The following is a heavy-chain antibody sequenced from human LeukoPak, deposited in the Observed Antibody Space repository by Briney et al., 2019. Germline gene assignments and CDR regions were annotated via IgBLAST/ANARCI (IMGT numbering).Heavy chain of an antibody. J-gene: IGHJ4*02. V-gene: IGHV3-7*05. CDR3: AREARGSGGKDY. Sequence: GSLRLSCAASGFTFSSHWMTWVRQAPGKGLEWVANIKQGGSEKHYVDSVKGRFTISRDDAENSLYLQMNSLTVEDTAVYYCAREARGSGGKDYWGQGTLVTVSS. CDR1: GFTFSSHW. D-gene: IGHD4-23*01. CDR2: IKQGGSEK.